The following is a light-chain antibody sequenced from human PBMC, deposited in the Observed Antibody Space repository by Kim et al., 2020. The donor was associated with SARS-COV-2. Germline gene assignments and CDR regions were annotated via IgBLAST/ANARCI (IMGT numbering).Light chain of an antibody. CDR2: DAS. V-gene: IGKV1-5*01. CDR3: QQYNTWWT. Sequence: SASVGDRVTITCRASQNINTWLAWYRQKPGKAPELLIYDASSLESGVPSRFTGSRSGTQFTLTISSLQPDDSATYYCQQYNTWWTFGQGTKVDIK. CDR1: QNINTW. J-gene: IGKJ1*01.